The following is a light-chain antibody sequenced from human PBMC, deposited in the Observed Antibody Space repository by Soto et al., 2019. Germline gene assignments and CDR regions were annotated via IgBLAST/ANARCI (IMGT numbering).Light chain of an antibody. V-gene: IGLV2-14*01. CDR2: DVS. CDR3: SSYTSSSTLV. CDR1: SSDVGGYNY. Sequence: QSVLTRPASVSRSPGQAIHISRTGTSSDVGGYNYVSWYQQHPGKAPKLMIYDVSNRPSGVSNRFSGSKSGNTASLTISGLQAEDEADYYCSSYTSSSTLVFGTGTKVTVL. J-gene: IGLJ1*01.